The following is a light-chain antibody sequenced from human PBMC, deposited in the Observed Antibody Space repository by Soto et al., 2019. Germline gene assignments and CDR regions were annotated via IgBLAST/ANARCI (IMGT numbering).Light chain of an antibody. CDR3: QQYGSSRLT. J-gene: IGKJ5*01. CDR2: GAS. V-gene: IGKV3-20*01. CDR1: QSVSSSY. Sequence: EIVLTQSPGTLSLSPGERATPSCRASQSVSSSYLAWYQQKPGQAPRLLIYGASSRATGIPDRFSGSGSGTDFTLTISRLEPEDFAVYYCQQYGSSRLTFGQGTRLEI.